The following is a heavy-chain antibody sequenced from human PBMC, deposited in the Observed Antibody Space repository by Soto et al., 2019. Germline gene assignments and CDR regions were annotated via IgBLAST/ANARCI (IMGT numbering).Heavy chain of an antibody. CDR2: ISGSGGST. CDR3: AKSPSFSFGEPGGDIYFDY. V-gene: IGHV3-23*01. CDR1: GFTFSSYA. J-gene: IGHJ4*02. Sequence: GGSLGLSGATSGFTFSSYAMSWVRQAPGKGLEWVSAISGSGGSTYYADSVKGRFTISRDNSKNTLYLQMNSLRAEDTAVYYCAKSPSFSFGEPGGDIYFDYWGQGTLVTVSS. D-gene: IGHD3-10*01.